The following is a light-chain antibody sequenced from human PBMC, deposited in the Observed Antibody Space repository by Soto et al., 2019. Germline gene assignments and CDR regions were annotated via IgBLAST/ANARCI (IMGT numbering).Light chain of an antibody. CDR1: SSDVGYYNY. V-gene: IGLV2-14*03. J-gene: IGLJ2*01. CDR3: SSYTSSSTL. Sequence: QSVLTQPASVSGSPGQSITISCTGTSSDVGYYNYVSWYQHRPGKAPKLMIYDVSNRPSGVSNRFSGSKSGNTASLTISGLQAEDEADYYCSSYTSSSTLFGGGTKLTVL. CDR2: DVS.